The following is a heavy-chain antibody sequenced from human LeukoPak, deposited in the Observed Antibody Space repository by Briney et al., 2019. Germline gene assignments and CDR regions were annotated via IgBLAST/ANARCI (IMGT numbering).Heavy chain of an antibody. V-gene: IGHV1-8*03. CDR2: MNPNSGNT. CDR1: GYTFTSYG. J-gene: IGHJ4*02. Sequence: EASVKVSCKASGYTFTSYGINWVRQATGQGLEWMGWMNPNSGNTGYAQKFQGRVTITRNTSISTAYMELSSLRSEDTAVYYCARTSHYVDIAATIPYGIYYFDYWGQGTLVTVSS. D-gene: IGHD5-12*01. CDR3: ARTSHYVDIAATIPYGIYYFDY.